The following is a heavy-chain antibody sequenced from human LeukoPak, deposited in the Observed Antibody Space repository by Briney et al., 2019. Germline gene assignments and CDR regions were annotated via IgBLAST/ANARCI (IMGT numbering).Heavy chain of an antibody. CDR1: GFTVSSNY. Sequence: GGSLRLSCAASGFTVSSNYMSWVRQAPGKGLEWVSVIYSGGSTYYADSVKGRFTISRDNSKNTLYLQMNSLRAEDTAVYYCARAGTDYDSSGYSFDYWGQGTLVTVSS. CDR3: ARAGTDYDSSGYSFDY. J-gene: IGHJ4*02. D-gene: IGHD3-22*01. CDR2: IYSGGST. V-gene: IGHV3-66*01.